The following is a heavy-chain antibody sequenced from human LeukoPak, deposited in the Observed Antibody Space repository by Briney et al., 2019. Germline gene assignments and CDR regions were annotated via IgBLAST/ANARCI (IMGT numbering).Heavy chain of an antibody. J-gene: IGHJ4*02. Sequence: GGSLRLXCAASGFTFSSYWMSWVRQAPGKGLEWVANIKQDGSEKYYVDSVKGRFTISRDNAKNSLYLQMNSLRAEDTAVYYCARDPLDIVVVPAAPAPGYWGQGTLVTVSS. V-gene: IGHV3-7*01. CDR2: IKQDGSEK. D-gene: IGHD2-2*01. CDR1: GFTFSSYW. CDR3: ARDPLDIVVVPAAPAPGY.